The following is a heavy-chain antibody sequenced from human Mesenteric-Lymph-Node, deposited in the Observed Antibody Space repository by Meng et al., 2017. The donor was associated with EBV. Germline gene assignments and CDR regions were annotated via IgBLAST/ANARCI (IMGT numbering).Heavy chain of an antibody. J-gene: IGHJ4*02. CDR1: GFSLSTSGVG. CDR2: IYWDDDK. V-gene: IGHV2-5*02. CDR3: ARRPYSWNFDF. Sequence: QITLKESGPTLVNPTLPLTRTCTFSGFSLSTSGVGVGWTRQPPGKALEWLALIYWDDDKRYSPSLKSRLTITKDTSKSQVVLTMTNMDPVDTATYYCARRPYSWNFDFWGQGTLVTVSS. D-gene: IGHD1-26*01.